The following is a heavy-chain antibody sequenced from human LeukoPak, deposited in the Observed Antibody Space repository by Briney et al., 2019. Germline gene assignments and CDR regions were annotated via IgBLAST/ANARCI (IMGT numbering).Heavy chain of an antibody. V-gene: IGHV4-34*01. J-gene: IGHJ4*02. D-gene: IGHD2-2*01. CDR1: GGSFSGYY. CDR2: INHSGST. Sequence: SETLSLTCAVYGGSFSGYYWSWIRQPPGKGLEWIGEINHSGSTNYNPSLKSRVTISVDTSKNQFSLKLSSVTAADTAVYYCARPVEGCSSTSCYLDYWGQGTLVTVSS. CDR3: ARPVEGCSSTSCYLDY.